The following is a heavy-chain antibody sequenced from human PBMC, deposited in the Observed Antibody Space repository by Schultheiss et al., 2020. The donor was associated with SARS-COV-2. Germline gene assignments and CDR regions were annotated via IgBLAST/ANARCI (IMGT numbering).Heavy chain of an antibody. Sequence: GGSLRLSCAASGFTFSSYWMSWVRQAPGKGLEWVANIKRDGSEKYYVDSVKGRFTISRDNAKNSLYLQMNSLRAEDTAVYYCAREGDSQAKNYYYGMDVWGQGTTVTVSS. CDR3: AREGDSQAKNYYYGMDV. CDR1: GFTFSSYW. V-gene: IGHV3-7*01. J-gene: IGHJ6*02. D-gene: IGHD3-10*01. CDR2: IKRDGSEK.